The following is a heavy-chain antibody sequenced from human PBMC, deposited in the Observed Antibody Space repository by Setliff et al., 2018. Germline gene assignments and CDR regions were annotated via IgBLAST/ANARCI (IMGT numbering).Heavy chain of an antibody. J-gene: IGHJ5*02. CDR1: GDSISSGSYH. Sequence: SETLSLTCTASGDSISSGSYHWSWIRKPAGKGLEWIGRIHPSGSTNYNPSLKSRVTISVGTSRNQFSLKVSSVTAADTAVYYCARTTGSTHNWLDPWGPGTLVTVS. V-gene: IGHV4-61*02. CDR2: IHPSGST. CDR3: ARTTGSTHNWLDP. D-gene: IGHD1-1*01.